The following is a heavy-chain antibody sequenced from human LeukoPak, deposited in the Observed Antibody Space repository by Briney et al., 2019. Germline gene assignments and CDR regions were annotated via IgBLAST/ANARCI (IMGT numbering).Heavy chain of an antibody. CDR2: ISHDGGND. CDR3: VGSPTYYYMDV. D-gene: IGHD3-10*01. J-gene: IGHJ6*03. V-gene: IGHV3-30*04. CDR1: GSTFRNHA. Sequence: GGSLRLSCAASGSTFRNHAIHWVRQAPGKGLEWVTVISHDGGNDYYRDSVKGRFTISRDNSKNTVLLQMNSLSPDDAAVYYCVGSPTYYYMDVWGKGTTVTVSS.